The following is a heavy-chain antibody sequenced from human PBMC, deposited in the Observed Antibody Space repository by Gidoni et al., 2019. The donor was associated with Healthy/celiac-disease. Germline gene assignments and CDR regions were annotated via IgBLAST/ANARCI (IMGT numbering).Heavy chain of an antibody. J-gene: IGHJ4*02. CDR2: IKSKTDGGTT. V-gene: IGHV3-15*01. Sequence: EVQLVESGVGLVKPGGSLRLSCAASVFTFSNAWMSWVRQAPGKGLEWVGRIKSKTDGGTTDYAAPVKGRFTISRDDSKNTLYLQMNSLKTEDTAVYYCTTDPVTTVTLSFDYWGQGTLVTVSS. CDR1: VFTFSNAW. D-gene: IGHD4-17*01. CDR3: TTDPVTTVTLSFDY.